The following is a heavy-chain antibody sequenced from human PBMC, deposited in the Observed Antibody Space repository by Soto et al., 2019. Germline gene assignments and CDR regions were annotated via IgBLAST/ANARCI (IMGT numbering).Heavy chain of an antibody. CDR2: ISAYNGNT. Sequence: ASVKVSRKASGYTFTSYGISWVRQAPGQGLEWMGWISAYNGNTNYAQKLQGRVTMTTDTSTSTAYMELRSLRSDDTAVYYCARKDGYYDSSGYYYYYYGMDVWGQGTTVTVSS. D-gene: IGHD3-22*01. CDR3: ARKDGYYDSSGYYYYYYGMDV. J-gene: IGHJ6*02. CDR1: GYTFTSYG. V-gene: IGHV1-18*01.